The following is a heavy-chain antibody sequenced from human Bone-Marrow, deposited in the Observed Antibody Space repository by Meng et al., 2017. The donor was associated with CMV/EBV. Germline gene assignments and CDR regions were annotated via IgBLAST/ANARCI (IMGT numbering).Heavy chain of an antibody. Sequence: ETLSLTCAASGFTFSSYWMTWVRRAPGKGLEWVANIKQDGSERYYVDSVKGRFTISRDNAKNSLYLQMNSLRAEDTAVYYCARVYADSNGMDVWGQGTTVTVS. CDR1: GFTFSSYW. CDR2: IKQDGSER. CDR3: ARVYADSNGMDV. V-gene: IGHV3-7*01. D-gene: IGHD4-17*01. J-gene: IGHJ6*02.